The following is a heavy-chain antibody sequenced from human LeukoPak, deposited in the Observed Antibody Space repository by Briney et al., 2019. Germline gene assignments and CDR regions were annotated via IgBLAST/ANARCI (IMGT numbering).Heavy chain of an antibody. D-gene: IGHD1-7*01. CDR2: ISSSSSYI. Sequence: GGSLPLPCAPSGFTFSSYSMNWVRQAPGKGLEWVSSISSSSSYIYYADSVKGRFTISRDNAKNTVSLQMNSLRREDAAVYYCAKGGIHPWNYYFDYWGQGTQVTVSS. J-gene: IGHJ4*02. CDR3: AKGGIHPWNYYFDY. CDR1: GFTFSSYS. V-gene: IGHV3-21*01.